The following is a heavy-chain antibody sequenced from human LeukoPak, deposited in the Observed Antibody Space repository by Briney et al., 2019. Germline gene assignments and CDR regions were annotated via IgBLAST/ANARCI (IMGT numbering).Heavy chain of an antibody. D-gene: IGHD2-8*02. V-gene: IGHV1-69-2*01. J-gene: IGHJ5*02. CDR1: GYTFTDYY. CDR3: VTEGYCTSDNCYVH. Sequence: ASVTVSCKASGYTFTDYYMHWVVQAPGKGLEWMGRVDPADGEAAYAQKFQGRVTITADPSRDTAYMALTSLRSEDTAMSFCVTEGYCTSDNCYVHWGQGTLVPVSS. CDR2: VDPADGEA.